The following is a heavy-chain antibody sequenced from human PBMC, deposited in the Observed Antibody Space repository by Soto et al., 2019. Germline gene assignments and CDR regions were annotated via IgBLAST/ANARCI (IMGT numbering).Heavy chain of an antibody. D-gene: IGHD2-15*01. CDR3: AKAELGYCSGGSCYLY. CDR1: GFTFGSYA. V-gene: IGHV3-23*01. Sequence: GGSLRLSCAASGFTFGSYAMSWVRQAPGKGLEWVSAISGSGGSTYYADSVKGRFTISRDSSKNTLYLQMNSLRAEDTAVYYCAKAELGYCSGGSCYLYWGQGTLVTVSS. J-gene: IGHJ4*02. CDR2: ISGSGGST.